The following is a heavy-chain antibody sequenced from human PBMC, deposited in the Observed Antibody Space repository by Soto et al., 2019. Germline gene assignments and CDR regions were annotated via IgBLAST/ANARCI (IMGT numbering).Heavy chain of an antibody. CDR2: IYYSGST. Sequence: PSETLSLTCTVSNAFISSGDYYWSWIRQPPGKGLEWIGHIYYSGSTYYNPSLNSRVTISIDTSKDQFSLSLRSVTAADTAVYYCARGSDYPSLSADKDWGQGTMVTVSS. D-gene: IGHD5-12*01. CDR3: ARGSDYPSLSADKD. J-gene: IGHJ4*02. CDR1: NAFISSGDYY. V-gene: IGHV4-30-4*01.